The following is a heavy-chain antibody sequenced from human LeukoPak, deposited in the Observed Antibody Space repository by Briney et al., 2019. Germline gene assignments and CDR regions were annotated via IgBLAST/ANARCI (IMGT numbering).Heavy chain of an antibody. V-gene: IGHV3-49*04. Sequence: GGSLRLSCTASGFTFGDYAMSWVRQAPGKGLEWAGVIRSKSNGGTTEYAASLKGRFTISRDDSKNIAYLQMNSLKSEDTAVYYCTRRWGGSSSEIDYWGQGTLVTVSS. CDR1: GFTFGDYA. CDR3: TRRWGGSSSEIDY. D-gene: IGHD6-6*01. CDR2: IRSKSNGGTT. J-gene: IGHJ4*02.